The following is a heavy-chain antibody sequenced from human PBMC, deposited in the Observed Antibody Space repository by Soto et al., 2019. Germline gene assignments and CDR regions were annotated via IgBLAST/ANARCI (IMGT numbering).Heavy chain of an antibody. CDR1: GYIFVNYG. V-gene: IGHV1-18*01. CDR3: VMVDNYVTPTPQDV. CDR2: ISPYTGNT. Sequence: QVQLVQSGDEVKKPGASVKVSCKASGYIFVNYGIAWGRQAPGQGLEWMGWISPYTGNTHSATKVQGRLTMTTDTSTSTSYMDLGSLTSHDTAVYYCVMVDNYVTPTPQDVWGQGTTVTVSS. J-gene: IGHJ6*02. D-gene: IGHD3-16*01.